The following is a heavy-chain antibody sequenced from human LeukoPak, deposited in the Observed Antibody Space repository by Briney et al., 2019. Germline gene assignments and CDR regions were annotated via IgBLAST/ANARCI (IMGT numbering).Heavy chain of an antibody. CDR3: ARAPGYSSGPFHYYYGMDV. V-gene: IGHV4-34*01. CDR1: GGSISSYY. CDR2: INHSGST. Sequence: SETLSLTCTVSGGSISSYYWSWIRQPPGKGLEWIGEINHSGSTNYNPSLKSRVTISVDTSKNQFSLKLSSVTAADTAVYYCARAPGYSSGPFHYYYGMDVWGQGTTVTVSS. J-gene: IGHJ6*02. D-gene: IGHD6-19*01.